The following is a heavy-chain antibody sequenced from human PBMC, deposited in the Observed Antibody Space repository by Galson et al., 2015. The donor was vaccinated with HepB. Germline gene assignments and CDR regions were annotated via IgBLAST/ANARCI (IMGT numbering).Heavy chain of an antibody. CDR3: ARDQPGVGAITFDY. D-gene: IGHD1-26*01. V-gene: IGHV3-53*01. CDR1: GFTVSSNY. J-gene: IGHJ4*02. Sequence: SLRLSCAASGFTVSSNYMSWVRQAPGKGLEWVSIIYSGGSTYYADSVKGRFTISRDNSKNTLYLQMNSLRAEDTAVYYCARDQPGVGAITFDYWGQGTLVTVSS. CDR2: IYSGGST.